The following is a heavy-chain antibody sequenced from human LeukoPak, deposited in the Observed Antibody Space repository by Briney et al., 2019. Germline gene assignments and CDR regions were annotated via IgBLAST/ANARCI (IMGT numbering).Heavy chain of an antibody. CDR1: GYTFTSYG. D-gene: IGHD5-24*01. CDR2: ISAYYGNT. V-gene: IGHV1-18*01. CDR3: ARGPSESEMYYFDY. J-gene: IGHJ4*02. Sequence: ASVKVSCKASGYTFTSYGISWVRQAPGQGLEWVGWISAYYGNTNYAQKLQGRVTMTTDTSTSTAYMELRSLRSDDTAVYYCARGPSESEMYYFDYWGQGTLVTVSS.